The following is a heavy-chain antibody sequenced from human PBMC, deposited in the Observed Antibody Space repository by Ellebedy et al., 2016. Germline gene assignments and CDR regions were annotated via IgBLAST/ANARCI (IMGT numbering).Heavy chain of an antibody. J-gene: IGHJ6*02. CDR1: GGTFSSYA. V-gene: IGHV1-69*04. Sequence: ASVKVSCKASGGTFSSYAISWVRQAPGQGLEWMGRIIPILGIANYAQKFQGRVTITADKSTSTAYMELSSLRSEDTAVYYCARDLGDYFPGSDVWGQGTTVTVSS. CDR2: IIPILGIA. CDR3: ARDLGDYFPGSDV. D-gene: IGHD4-17*01.